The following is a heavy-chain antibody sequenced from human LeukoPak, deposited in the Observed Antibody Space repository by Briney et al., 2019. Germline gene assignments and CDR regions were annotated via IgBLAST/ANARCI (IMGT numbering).Heavy chain of an antibody. J-gene: IGHJ4*02. CDR3: VREGPPQGRPWSGWYPFDF. CDR2: IRGDGSER. V-gene: IGHV3-7*01. Sequence: PGGSLSLSCAASGFTFSSYWMTWVRQAPGKGLEWVANIRGDGSERFYVGYLKGRFTISRDNAKNSLYLQMNSLRVDDTAVYYCVREGPPQGRPWSGWYPFDFWGQGILVTVSS. D-gene: IGHD3-3*01. CDR1: GFTFSSYW.